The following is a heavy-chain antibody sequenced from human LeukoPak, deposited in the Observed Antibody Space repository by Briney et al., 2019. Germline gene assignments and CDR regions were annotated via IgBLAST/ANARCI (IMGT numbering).Heavy chain of an antibody. V-gene: IGHV4-59*08. J-gene: IGHJ5*02. D-gene: IGHD2-2*01. CDR2: IYYNGST. CDR3: ARHACSSTSCYVRRRNWFDP. Sequence: SETLSLTCTVSGYSISSYYWSCIRRPPRKGLLWIGDIYYNGSTNYNPPPMSRVTISVDPSKSQFSLKLSSVTAADTAVYYCARHACSSTSCYVRRRNWFDPWGQGTLVTVSS. CDR1: GYSISSYY.